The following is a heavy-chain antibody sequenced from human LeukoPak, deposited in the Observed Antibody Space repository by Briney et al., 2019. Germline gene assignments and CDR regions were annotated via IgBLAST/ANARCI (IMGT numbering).Heavy chain of an antibody. CDR1: GFTASSNY. CDR2: IYSGGST. V-gene: IGHV3-53*01. D-gene: IGHD6-19*01. J-gene: IGHJ3*02. CDR3: ARDLAVAAPGAFDI. Sequence: GGSLRPSCAASGFTASSNYMSWVRQAPGRGLEWVSVIYSGGSTYYADSVKGRFTISRDNSKNTLYLQMNSLRAEDTAVYYCARDLAVAAPGAFDIWGQGTMVTVSS.